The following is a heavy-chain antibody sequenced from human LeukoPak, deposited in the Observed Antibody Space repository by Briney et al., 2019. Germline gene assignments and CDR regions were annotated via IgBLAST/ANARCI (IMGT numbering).Heavy chain of an antibody. CDR3: ARGRDYGHYVVAFDI. Sequence: ASVKVSCKASGYTFTSYYMHWVRRAPGQVLEWMGIINPSGGSTSYAQKFQGRVTMTRDTSTSTVYMELSSLRSEDTAVYYCARGRDYGHYVVAFDIWGQGTMVTVSS. D-gene: IGHD4-17*01. V-gene: IGHV1-46*01. CDR1: GYTFTSYY. CDR2: INPSGGST. J-gene: IGHJ3*02.